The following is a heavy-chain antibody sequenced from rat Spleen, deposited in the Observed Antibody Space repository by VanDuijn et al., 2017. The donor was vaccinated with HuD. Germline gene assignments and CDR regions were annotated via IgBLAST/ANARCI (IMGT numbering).Heavy chain of an antibody. CDR2: ISYDGVRI. D-gene: IGHD1-12*02. V-gene: IGHV5-20*01. CDR1: GFSFRHYG. J-gene: IGHJ4*01. Sequence: HEESRGGVVPPGRSMKLSCAASGFSFRHYGMAWVRQAPKQGLEWVAYISYDGVRIYYRDPVKGRFTISRDNAKSTLYLQMDSLRSEDTATYYCATDGYYDGTYYSVYVMDAWSQGASVTVSS. CDR3: ATDGYYDGTYYSVYVMDA.